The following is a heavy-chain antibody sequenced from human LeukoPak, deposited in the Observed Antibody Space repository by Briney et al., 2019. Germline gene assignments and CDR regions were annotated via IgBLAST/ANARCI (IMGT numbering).Heavy chain of an antibody. D-gene: IGHD6-19*01. CDR3: ARGYSSGWYDY. CDR2: INHSGST. Sequence: SETLSLTCAVYGGSFSGYYWSWIRQPPGKGLELIGEINHSGSTNYNPSLKSRVTISVDTSKNQFSLKLSSVTAADTAVYYCARGYSSGWYDYWGQGTLVTVSS. V-gene: IGHV4-34*01. CDR1: GGSFSGYY. J-gene: IGHJ4*02.